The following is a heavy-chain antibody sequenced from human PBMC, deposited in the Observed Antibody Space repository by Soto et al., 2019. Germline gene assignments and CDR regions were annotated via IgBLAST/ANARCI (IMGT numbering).Heavy chain of an antibody. CDR2: ISYDGSNK. CDR1: GFTFSDYY. CDR3: AKEVVVAAAHFDY. J-gene: IGHJ4*02. Sequence: GGSLRLSCAASGFTFSDYYMTWIRQAPGKGLEWVAVISYDGSNKYYADSVKGRFTISRDNSKNTLYLQMNSLRAEDTAVYYCAKEVVVAAAHFDYWGQGTLVTVSS. D-gene: IGHD2-15*01. V-gene: IGHV3-30*18.